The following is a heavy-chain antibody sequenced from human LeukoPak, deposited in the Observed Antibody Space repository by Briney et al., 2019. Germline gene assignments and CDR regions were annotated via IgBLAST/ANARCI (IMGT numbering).Heavy chain of an antibody. CDR2: IYYSGST. CDR3: ARVGEYSSSSGGFDY. D-gene: IGHD6-6*01. J-gene: IGHJ4*02. Sequence: SETLSLTCTVSGGSIGSYYWSWIRQPPGKGLEWIGYIYYSGSTNYNPSLKSRVTISVDTSKNQFSLKLSSVTAADTAVYYCARVGEYSSSSGGFDYWGQGTLVTVSS. V-gene: IGHV4-59*01. CDR1: GGSIGSYY.